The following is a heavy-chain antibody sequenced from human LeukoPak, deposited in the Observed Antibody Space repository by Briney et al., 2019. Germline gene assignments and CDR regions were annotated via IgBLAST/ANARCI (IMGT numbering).Heavy chain of an antibody. J-gene: IGHJ4*02. CDR1: GFTFSSYE. V-gene: IGHV3-48*03. D-gene: IGHD5-12*01. Sequence: GGSLRLSCAASGFTFSSYEMNWVRQAPGKELEWVSYISSSGSTIYYADSVKGRFTISRDNAKNSLYLQMNSLRAEDTAVYYCARDELGYSGYEGYWGQGTLVTVSS. CDR2: ISSSGSTI. CDR3: ARDELGYSGYEGY.